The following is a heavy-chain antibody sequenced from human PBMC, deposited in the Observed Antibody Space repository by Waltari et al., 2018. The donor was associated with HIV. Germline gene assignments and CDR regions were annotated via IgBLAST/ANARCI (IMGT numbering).Heavy chain of an antibody. CDR1: GYTFTAYY. CDR2: FNPTSGGT. D-gene: IGHD3-10*01. V-gene: IGHV1-2*02. J-gene: IGHJ4*02. Sequence: QVQLVQSGAEVKKPGASVTVSCKASGYTFTAYYMHWVRQAPGQGLEWMEWFNPTSGGTNYAQRFEGRVTLTLEASITTAYMELGSLRSDDTAVYYWARGLSGSYHSCLGYWGQGTLVTVSS. CDR3: ARGLSGSYHSCLGY.